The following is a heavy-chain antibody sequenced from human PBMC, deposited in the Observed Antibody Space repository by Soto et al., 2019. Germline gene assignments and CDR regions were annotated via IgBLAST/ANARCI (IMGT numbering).Heavy chain of an antibody. CDR1: GGSISSYY. V-gene: IGHV4-59*01. Sequence: QVQLQESGPGLVKPSETLSLTCTVSGGSISSYYWSWIRQPPGKGLEWIGYIYYSGSTNYNPSLKSRVXXSXDXXKNQFAPKLSSVTAADTAVYYCARGPSYGSYYCDYWGQGTLVTVSS. D-gene: IGHD5-18*01. J-gene: IGHJ4*02. CDR2: IYYSGST. CDR3: ARGPSYGSYYCDY.